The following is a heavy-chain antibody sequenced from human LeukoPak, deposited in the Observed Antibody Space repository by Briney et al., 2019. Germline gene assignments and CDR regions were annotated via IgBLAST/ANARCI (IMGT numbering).Heavy chain of an antibody. Sequence: GRSLSLSCAASGFTFSYYGMHWVRQAPGRGLEWVAVTWYDGDSKYYADSVKGRFTISRDNSENTLYLQMNSLRAEDTAVYYCARGASQWVNWYFDLWGRGTLVTVSS. V-gene: IGHV3-33*01. D-gene: IGHD1-26*01. CDR3: ARGASQWVNWYFDL. CDR1: GFTFSYYG. CDR2: TWYDGDSK. J-gene: IGHJ2*01.